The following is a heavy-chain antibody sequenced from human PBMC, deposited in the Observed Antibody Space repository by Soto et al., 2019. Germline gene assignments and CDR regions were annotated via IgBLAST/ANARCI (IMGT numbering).Heavy chain of an antibody. CDR3: ARGYAFDI. V-gene: IGHV4-59*08. Sequence: SETLSLTCTVSGVSITSHYWSWIRQSPGKGLEWIAYMHHSGSTNYNPSLKSRVTVSIDTSKSQVSLRLSSVTAADTAVYYCARGYAFDIWGQGTMVTVSS. J-gene: IGHJ3*02. CDR1: GVSITSHY. CDR2: MHHSGST.